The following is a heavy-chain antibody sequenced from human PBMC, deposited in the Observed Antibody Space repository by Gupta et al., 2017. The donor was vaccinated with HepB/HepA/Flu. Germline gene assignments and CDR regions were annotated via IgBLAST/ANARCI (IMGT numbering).Heavy chain of an antibody. Sequence: ELQLVESGGGLVQPGGSLRLACAASGFSFSGPWMHWVRQAPGKGPMWVSRINGDGSYTGYADSVKGRFTVSRDNAKNTLYLQMNSLRVDDTAIYYSTRDFDYGGGYWGQGTLVTVSS. J-gene: IGHJ4*02. V-gene: IGHV3-74*01. CDR3: TRDFDYGGGY. CDR1: GFSFSGPW. CDR2: INGDGSYT. D-gene: IGHD4-17*01.